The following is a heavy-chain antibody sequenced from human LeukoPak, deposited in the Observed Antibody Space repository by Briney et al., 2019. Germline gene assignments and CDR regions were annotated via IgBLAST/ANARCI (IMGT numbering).Heavy chain of an antibody. V-gene: IGHV3-53*01. Sequence: PGGSLRLSCEASGFTFSSYEMNWVRQAPGKGLEWVSVIYTGGGRYYADSVRGRFTISRDTSKNMVFLQMNSLRVEDTAVYYCARRVTDSSGYYYFTEYFQHWGQGTLVTVSS. CDR3: ARRVTDSSGYYYFTEYFQH. CDR2: IYTGGGR. CDR1: GFTFSSYE. J-gene: IGHJ1*01. D-gene: IGHD3-22*01.